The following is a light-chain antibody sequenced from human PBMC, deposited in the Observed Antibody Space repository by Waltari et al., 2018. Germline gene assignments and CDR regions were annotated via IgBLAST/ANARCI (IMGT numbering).Light chain of an antibody. V-gene: IGKV4-1*01. Sequence: DIVMTQSPDSLAVSLGERATINCKSSQSVLYSSNNKNYLAWYQQKPGQPPKLLFYWASTRGSGVPDRFSGGGSGTDFTLTISSLQAEDVAVYYCQQYYSIPYTFGQGTKLEI. J-gene: IGKJ2*01. CDR2: WAS. CDR1: QSVLYSSNNKNY. CDR3: QQYYSIPYT.